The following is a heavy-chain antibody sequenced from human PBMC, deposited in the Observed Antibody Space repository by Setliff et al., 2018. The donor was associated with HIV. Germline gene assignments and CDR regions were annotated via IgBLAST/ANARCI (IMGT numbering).Heavy chain of an antibody. Sequence: ASVKVSCKASGYTFTGYFIHWVRQAPGQGLEWMGWISPDNANTRISQRFRGSVTMTRDRSINTAYMEFSGLTSDDTAVYYCARQLSNSFDYWGQGTLVTVSS. D-gene: IGHD1-1*01. CDR1: GYTFTGYF. CDR3: ARQLSNSFDY. V-gene: IGHV1-2*02. CDR2: ISPDNANT. J-gene: IGHJ4*02.